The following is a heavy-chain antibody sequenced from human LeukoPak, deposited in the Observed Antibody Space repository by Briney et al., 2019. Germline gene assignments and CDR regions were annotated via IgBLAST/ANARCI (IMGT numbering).Heavy chain of an antibody. V-gene: IGHV1-2*02. Sequence: GASVKVSCKASGYTFTGYYMHWVRQAPGQGLEWMGWINPNSGGTNYAQKFQGRVTMTRDTSISTAYMELSRLRSDDTAVYYCARAFPIDFDYGETGWFDPWGQGTLVTVSS. J-gene: IGHJ5*02. D-gene: IGHD4-17*01. CDR2: INPNSGGT. CDR3: ARAFPIDFDYGETGWFDP. CDR1: GYTFTGYY.